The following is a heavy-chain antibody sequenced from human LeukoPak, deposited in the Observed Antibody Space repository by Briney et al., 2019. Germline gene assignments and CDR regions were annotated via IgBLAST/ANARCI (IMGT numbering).Heavy chain of an antibody. CDR3: ARGLMIRGVADY. CDR1: GFTFSNYA. Sequence: GGSLRLSCAASGFTFSNYALHWVRQAPGRGLEWVAVILHDGNNKYADSVKGRFTISRDNSKNTLFLQMNSLRVEDTAVYSCARGLMIRGVADYWGQGTLVIVSS. J-gene: IGHJ4*02. V-gene: IGHV3-30*04. CDR2: ILHDGNNK. D-gene: IGHD3-10*01.